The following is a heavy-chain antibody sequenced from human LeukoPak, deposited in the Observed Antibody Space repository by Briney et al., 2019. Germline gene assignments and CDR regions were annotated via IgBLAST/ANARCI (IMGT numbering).Heavy chain of an antibody. CDR2: IYYTGST. J-gene: IGHJ4*02. CDR1: GGSISSCY. D-gene: IGHD6-13*01. CDR3: ARDSTLAAAGTDY. Sequence: SETLSLTCTVSGGSISSCYWSWIRQPPGKGLEWIGYIYYTGSTNCSPSLKSRVTISLDTSKNQFSLKLSSVTAADTAVYYCARDSTLAAAGTDYWGQGTLVTVSS. V-gene: IGHV4-59*01.